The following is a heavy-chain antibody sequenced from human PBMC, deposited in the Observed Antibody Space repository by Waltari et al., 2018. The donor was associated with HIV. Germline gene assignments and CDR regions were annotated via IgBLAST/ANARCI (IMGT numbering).Heavy chain of an antibody. CDR3: ARGSYDSSGYADY. D-gene: IGHD3-22*01. V-gene: IGHV3-48*04. CDR2: ISSSSSTI. J-gene: IGHJ4*02. Sequence: EVQLVESGGGLVQPGGSLRLSCAASGFTFSSYSMNWVRPAPGKGLEWVSYISSSSSTIYYADSVKGRFTISRDNAKNSLYLQMNSLRAEDTAVYYCARGSYDSSGYADYWGQGTLVTVSS. CDR1: GFTFSSYS.